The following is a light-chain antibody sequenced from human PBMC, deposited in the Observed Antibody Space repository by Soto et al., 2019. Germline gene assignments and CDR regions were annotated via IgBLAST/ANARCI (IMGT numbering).Light chain of an antibody. V-gene: IGKV3-20*01. CDR2: DAS. Sequence: EVVLTQSPGTLSLSPLERGTLXLMASQSISQSLAGYQQRPGQSPRLLIYDASRRATGIPDRFTGSGFGTDFTLTISRLAPEDLAVYYCQQYGGSPRTFGQGTKVDI. CDR3: QQYGGSPRT. J-gene: IGKJ1*01. CDR1: QSISQS.